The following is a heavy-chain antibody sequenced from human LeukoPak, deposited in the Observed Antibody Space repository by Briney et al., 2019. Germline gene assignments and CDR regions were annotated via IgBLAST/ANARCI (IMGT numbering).Heavy chain of an antibody. CDR2: IYYSGST. CDR3: ARGGGSYFY. J-gene: IGHJ4*02. V-gene: IGHV4-31*03. D-gene: IGHD1-26*01. Sequence: SETLSLTCTVSGGSISTGGYYWSWIRQHPGKGLEWIACIYYSGSTYYNPSLKSRITISVDTSKNQFSLKLSSVTAADTAVYYCARGGGSYFYWGQGTLVTVSS. CDR1: GGSISTGGYY.